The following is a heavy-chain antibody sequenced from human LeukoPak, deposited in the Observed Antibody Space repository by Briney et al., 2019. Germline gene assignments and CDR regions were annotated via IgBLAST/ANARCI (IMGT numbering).Heavy chain of an antibody. CDR2: INPSGGST. CDR3: ARSLGSGYSSSWDFDY. V-gene: IGHV1-46*01. Sequence: ASVKVSCKASGYTFTSYYMHWVRQAPGQGLEWMGIINPSGGSTSYAQKFQGRVTMTRDMSTSTVYMELSSLRSEDTAVYYCARSLGSGYSSSWDFDYWGQGTLVTVSS. CDR1: GYTFTSYY. D-gene: IGHD6-13*01. J-gene: IGHJ4*02.